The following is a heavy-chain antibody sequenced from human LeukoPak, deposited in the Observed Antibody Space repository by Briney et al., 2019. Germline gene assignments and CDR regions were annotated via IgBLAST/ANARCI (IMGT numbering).Heavy chain of an antibody. J-gene: IGHJ4*02. V-gene: IGHV3-23*01. CDR3: AKVRDIAVAPKYFDY. CDR2: ISASGGST. CDR1: GFTFSNYA. D-gene: IGHD6-19*01. Sequence: PGGFLRLSCAASGFTFSNYAMSWVRQAPGKGLEWVSTISASGGSTYYADSVKGRFTISRDKSKNTLYLQMNSLRAEDTAVYYCAKVRDIAVAPKYFDYWGQGTLVTVSS.